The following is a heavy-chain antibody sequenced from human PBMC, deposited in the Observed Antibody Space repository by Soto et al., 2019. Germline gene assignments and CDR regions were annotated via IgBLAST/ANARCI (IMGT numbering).Heavy chain of an antibody. Sequence: KPSETLSLTCTVSGDSISSYYWSWLRQPPGKGLEWIGYIYHSGSTYYNPSLKSRVTISVDTSKDQFSLKLNSVTAADTAVYYCARDRGYSAYDLNSGLDYWGQG. CDR2: IYHSGST. CDR1: GDSISSYY. V-gene: IGHV4-59*01. J-gene: IGHJ4*02. CDR3: ARDRGYSAYDLNSGLDY. D-gene: IGHD5-12*01.